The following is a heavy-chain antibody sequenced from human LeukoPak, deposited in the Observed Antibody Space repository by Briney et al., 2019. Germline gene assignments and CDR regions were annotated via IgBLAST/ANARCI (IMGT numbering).Heavy chain of an antibody. V-gene: IGHV3-23*01. Sequence: PGGSLRLSCAASGFTFNTNAMSWVRQAPGKGLEWVSTINDSNDNTYSADSVKGRFTISRDNSKNTLYLQMNNLRAEDTAVYYCAKGTYDSTPFDYWGQGTLVTVSS. D-gene: IGHD3-16*01. CDR1: GFTFNTNA. CDR3: AKGTYDSTPFDY. J-gene: IGHJ4*02. CDR2: INDSNDNT.